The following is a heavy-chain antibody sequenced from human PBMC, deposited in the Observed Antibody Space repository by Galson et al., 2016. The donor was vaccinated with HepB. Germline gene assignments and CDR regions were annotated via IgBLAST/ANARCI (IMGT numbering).Heavy chain of an antibody. J-gene: IGHJ6*02. CDR1: GFTFSSYE. V-gene: IGHV3-48*03. Sequence: SLRLSCAASGFTFSSYEMNWVRQAPGKGLEWVSYISSSGSTIYYADSVKGRFTISRDNAKNSLYLQIYSLRAEDTAVYYCARTLYYFDSSGYRDYYYYGMDVWGQGTTVTVSS. D-gene: IGHD3-22*01. CDR2: ISSSGSTI. CDR3: ARTLYYFDSSGYRDYYYYGMDV.